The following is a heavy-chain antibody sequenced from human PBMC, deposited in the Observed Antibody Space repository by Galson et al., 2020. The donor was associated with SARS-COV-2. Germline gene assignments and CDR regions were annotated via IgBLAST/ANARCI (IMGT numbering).Heavy chain of an antibody. Sequence: GESLKISCRGSGFTFGDFGMTWVRQVPGKGLAWVGLIRSKNYGGTTEYAASVKGRFTISRDDSKSIAYLQMDSLKIEDTALYYCTRDLSGNQSNAFDMLGLGTMVTVS. CDR1: GFTFGDFG. CDR3: TRDLSGNQSNAFDM. V-gene: IGHV3-49*04. J-gene: IGHJ3*02. D-gene: IGHD1-26*01. CDR2: IRSKNYGGTT.